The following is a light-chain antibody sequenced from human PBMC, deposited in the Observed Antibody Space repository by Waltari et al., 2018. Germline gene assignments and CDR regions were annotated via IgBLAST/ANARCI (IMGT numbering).Light chain of an antibody. CDR2: STN. CDR3: ALYITSGVWV. J-gene: IGLJ3*02. CDR1: SGSVSTTSY. Sequence: QTVVTQEPSFSVSPGGTVTLTCGLTSGSVSTTSYSSWYQQNPGQAPRTLIYSTNTRSSVVPDRFSGSILGNKAALTITGAQADDESDYYCALYITSGVWVFGGGTKLTVL. V-gene: IGLV8-61*01.